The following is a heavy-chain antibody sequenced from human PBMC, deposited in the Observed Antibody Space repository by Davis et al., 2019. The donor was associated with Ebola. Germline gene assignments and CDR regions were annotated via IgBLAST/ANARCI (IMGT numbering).Heavy chain of an antibody. CDR2: IYPTDSDT. D-gene: IGHD4-23*01. Sequence: GESLKISCKGSGYNFPNYWIAWVRQMPGKGLEWMGVIYPTDSDTRYSPSFQGQVTISADKSINTAYLQWSSLKASDTAMHYCARPYGGNAYFDYWGQGTLVTVSS. CDR1: GYNFPNYW. CDR3: ARPYGGNAYFDY. J-gene: IGHJ4*02. V-gene: IGHV5-51*01.